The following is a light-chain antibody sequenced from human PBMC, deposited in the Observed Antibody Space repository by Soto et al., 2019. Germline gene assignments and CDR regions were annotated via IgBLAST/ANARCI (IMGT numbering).Light chain of an antibody. CDR2: KAS. J-gene: IGKJ2*01. V-gene: IGKV1-5*03. CDR3: QQYNGYSYT. CDR1: QTIDNW. Sequence: DIQMTQSPSTMSASVGDRVTLTCRASQTIDNWLVWYQQKPGKAPKLVIYKASSLETGVPSRFSASGSGTEFTLTISSLQPEDFATYYCQQYNGYSYTFGQGTKLEIK.